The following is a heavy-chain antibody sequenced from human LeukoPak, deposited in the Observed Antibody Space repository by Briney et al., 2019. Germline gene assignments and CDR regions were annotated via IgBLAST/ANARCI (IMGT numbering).Heavy chain of an antibody. Sequence: ASVKVSCKASGYTFTSYGISWVRQAPGQGLEWMGWISAYNGNTNYAQKLQGRVTMTRNTSISTAYMELSSLRSEDTAVYYCARVTPGYSSSWYEDGDYYFDYWGQGTLVTVSS. V-gene: IGHV1-18*01. CDR3: ARVTPGYSSSWYEDGDYYFDY. J-gene: IGHJ4*02. CDR1: GYTFTSYG. CDR2: ISAYNGNT. D-gene: IGHD6-13*01.